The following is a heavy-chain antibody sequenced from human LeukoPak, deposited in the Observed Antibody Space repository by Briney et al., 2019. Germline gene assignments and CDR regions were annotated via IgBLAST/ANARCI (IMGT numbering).Heavy chain of an antibody. CDR3: ARGTSAFDV. Sequence: PGGSLRLSCAASGFTFSSYSMNWVRQAPGKGLEWVSYISSSSNTIHYADSVKGRFTISRDNAKNSLYLQMNSLRAEDTAVYYCARGTSAFDVWGQGTMVTVSS. V-gene: IGHV3-48*04. D-gene: IGHD1-1*01. CDR2: ISSSSNTI. J-gene: IGHJ3*01. CDR1: GFTFSSYS.